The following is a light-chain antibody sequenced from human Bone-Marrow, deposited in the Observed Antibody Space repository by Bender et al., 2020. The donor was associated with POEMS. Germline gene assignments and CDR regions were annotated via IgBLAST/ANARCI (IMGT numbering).Light chain of an antibody. CDR3: SSWDDSLSGWV. CDR1: TDDIGGYYL. CDR2: EGT. J-gene: IGLJ3*02. Sequence: QSALTQPASVSGSPGQSITISCIGTTDDIGGYYLVSWYQQVPGKAPKLIIYEGTQRPSGVSYRFSGSKSGNTASLAISDIQSEDEGDYYCSSWDDSLSGWVFGGGTKLTVL. V-gene: IGLV2-23*01.